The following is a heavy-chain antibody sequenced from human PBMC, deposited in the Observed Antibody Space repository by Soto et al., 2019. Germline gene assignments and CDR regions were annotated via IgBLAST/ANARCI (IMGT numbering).Heavy chain of an antibody. CDR3: AANWNENWFDP. Sequence: SETLSLTCTVSGGSISSGGYYWSWIRQHPGRGLEWIGYIYYSGSTYYNPSLKSRVTISVDTSKNQFSLKLSSVTAADTAVYYCAANWNENWFDPWGQGTLVTVSS. J-gene: IGHJ5*02. CDR2: IYYSGST. D-gene: IGHD1-1*01. CDR1: GGSISSGGYY. V-gene: IGHV4-31*03.